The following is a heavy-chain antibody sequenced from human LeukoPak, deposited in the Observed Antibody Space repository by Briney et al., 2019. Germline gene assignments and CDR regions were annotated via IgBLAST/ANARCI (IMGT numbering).Heavy chain of an antibody. CDR2: ISTSSSNI. V-gene: IGHV3-48*01. CDR1: GFTFSSYS. J-gene: IGHJ1*01. Sequence: GGSLRLSCAASGFTFSSYSMNGVSQAPGKGLEWVSYISTSSSNIYYADSVRGRFTISRDNAKNSLYLQMNRLRAEETAVYYCAGGVGYCTNGVCSLSAEDFQHWGQGTLVTVSS. D-gene: IGHD2-8*01. CDR3: AGGVGYCTNGVCSLSAEDFQH.